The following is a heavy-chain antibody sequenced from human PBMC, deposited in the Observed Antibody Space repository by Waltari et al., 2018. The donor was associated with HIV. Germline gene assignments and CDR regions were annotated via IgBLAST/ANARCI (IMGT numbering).Heavy chain of an antibody. D-gene: IGHD2-2*01. CDR2: MYNSGTT. V-gene: IGHV4-39*01. CDR1: GGSITRNDFY. Sequence: QLHLQESGPGLVKPSETLALTCTVSGGSITRNDFYWAWIRQPPGKGREWIGLMYNSGTTDYNPSLKSRVSMSRDTSKNRFSLRLHSVTAADTAIYYCARRGDGFNQHARLDHWGPGTLVTVSS. J-gene: IGHJ4*02. CDR3: ARRGDGFNQHARLDH.